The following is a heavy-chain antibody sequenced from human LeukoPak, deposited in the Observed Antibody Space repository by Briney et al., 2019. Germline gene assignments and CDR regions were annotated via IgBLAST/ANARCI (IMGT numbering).Heavy chain of an antibody. CDR3: AIINSRKYYFDY. CDR1: GYSLSSGYY. V-gene: IGHV4-38-2*01. D-gene: IGHD6-13*01. J-gene: IGHJ4*02. Sequence: SETLSLTCAVSGYSLSSGYYWGWIRQPPGKGLEWIGSIYHSGSTYYNPSLKSRVTISVDTSKNQFSLKLSSVTAADTAVYYCAIINSRKYYFDYWGQGTLVTVSS. CDR2: IYHSGST.